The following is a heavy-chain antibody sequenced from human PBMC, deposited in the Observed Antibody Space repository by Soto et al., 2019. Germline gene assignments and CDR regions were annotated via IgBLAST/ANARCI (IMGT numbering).Heavy chain of an antibody. CDR3: AHSTPGIAVAGHFDY. D-gene: IGHD6-19*01. CDR2: IYWDDDK. Sequence: SGPTLVNPTQTLTLTCTVSGFSLTTSGVAVGWVRQPPGKALEWLALIYWDDDKRYSPSLQSRLSITRDTSKDQVVLTMTNMDPVDTATYYCAHSTPGIAVAGHFDYWGQGTLVTLSS. CDR1: GFSLTTSGVA. J-gene: IGHJ4*02. V-gene: IGHV2-5*02.